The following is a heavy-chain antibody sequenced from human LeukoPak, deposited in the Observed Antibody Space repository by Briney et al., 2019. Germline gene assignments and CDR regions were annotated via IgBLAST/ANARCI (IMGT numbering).Heavy chain of an antibody. CDR2: ISGSGGST. J-gene: IGHJ5*02. CDR1: GFTFSSYA. V-gene: IGHV3-23*01. Sequence: QPGGSLRLSCAASGFTFSSYAMSWVRQAPGKGLEWVSAISGSGGSTYYADSVKGRFTISRDNSKNTLYLQMNSLRAEDTAVYYCAKAAVPAATGMRYNWFDPWGQGTLVTVSS. D-gene: IGHD2-2*01. CDR3: AKAAVPAATGMRYNWFDP.